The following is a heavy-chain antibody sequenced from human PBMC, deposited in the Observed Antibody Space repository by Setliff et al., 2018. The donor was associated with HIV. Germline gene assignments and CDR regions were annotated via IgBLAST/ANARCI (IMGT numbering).Heavy chain of an antibody. CDR2: MSKRGTY. Sequence: SETLSLTCTVSGGSVSSGAYFWSWIRQHPGKGLEWMGYMSKRGTYIINPSLESRMTMSVDTSKNQLYLRLKSVTAADTAVYFCARDAVEASIPGGWFDSWGPGALVTVSS. CDR1: GGSVSSGAYF. D-gene: IGHD2-21*01. CDR3: ARDAVEASIPGGWFDS. V-gene: IGHV4-31*03. J-gene: IGHJ5*01.